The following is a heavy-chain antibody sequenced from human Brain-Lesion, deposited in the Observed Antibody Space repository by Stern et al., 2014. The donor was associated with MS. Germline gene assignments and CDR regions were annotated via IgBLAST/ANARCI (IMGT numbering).Heavy chain of an antibody. V-gene: IGHV3-9*01. Sequence: EVQLVESGGDLVQPGRSLRLSCAAFGFTFDDYAMHWVRHAPGKGLEWVAGIGWNRGTIGYADSVKGRFTTSRDNAYSSLYLQMNSLRPEDTALYYCARDITGSSAYFAYWGQGTLVTVSS. CDR1: GFTFDDYA. CDR3: ARDITGSSAYFAY. D-gene: IGHD1-14*01. J-gene: IGHJ4*02. CDR2: IGWNRGTI.